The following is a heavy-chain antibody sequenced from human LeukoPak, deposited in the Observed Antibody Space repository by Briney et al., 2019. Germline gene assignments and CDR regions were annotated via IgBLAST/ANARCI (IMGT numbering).Heavy chain of an antibody. Sequence: SETLSLTCTVSGGSISSSSYYWGWIRQPPGKGLEWIGSIYYSGSTSYNPSLKSRVTISVDTSKNQFSLKLSSVTAADTAVYYCARTYSSSWYPNAEYFQHWGQGTLVTVSS. D-gene: IGHD6-13*01. V-gene: IGHV4-39*01. CDR1: GGSISSSSYY. CDR2: IYYSGST. CDR3: ARTYSSSWYPNAEYFQH. J-gene: IGHJ1*01.